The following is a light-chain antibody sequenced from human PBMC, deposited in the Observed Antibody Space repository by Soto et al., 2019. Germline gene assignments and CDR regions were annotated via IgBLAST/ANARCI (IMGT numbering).Light chain of an antibody. CDR1: RNDIGAYEF. CDR2: EVV. J-gene: IGLJ1*01. V-gene: IGLV2-8*01. CDR3: KSYAGSNTYV. Sequence: QSVLTQPPSASESPGQSVTISSTGTRNDIGAYEFVSWYQHHPGKAPKLIIYEVVQRPSGVPDRFSGSKSGNTASLTVSGLQAADEADYYCKSYAGSNTYVFGTGTKVTVL.